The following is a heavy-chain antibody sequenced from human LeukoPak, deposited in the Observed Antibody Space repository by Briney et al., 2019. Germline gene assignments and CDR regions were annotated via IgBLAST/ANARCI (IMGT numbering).Heavy chain of an antibody. CDR2: INPNSSGT. CDR3: ARDAQHTSGSLDDWFDP. J-gene: IGHJ5*02. CDR1: GYTFTGYY. V-gene: IGHV1-2*06. D-gene: IGHD3-22*01. Sequence: ASVKVSCKASGYTFTGYYMHWVRQAPGQGLEWMGRINPNSSGTDYAQKFQGRVTITRDTSITTAYMEVSRLRSDDTAVYYCARDAQHTSGSLDDWFDPWGQGTLVTVSS.